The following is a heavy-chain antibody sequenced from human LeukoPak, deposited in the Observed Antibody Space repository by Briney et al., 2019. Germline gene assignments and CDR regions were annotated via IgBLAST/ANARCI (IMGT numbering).Heavy chain of an antibody. V-gene: IGHV4-39*01. CDR1: GGSISCSSYY. J-gene: IGHJ6*02. Sequence: SETLSLTCTVSGGSISCSSYYWGWIRQPPGKGLEWIGSIYYSGSTYYNPSLKSRVTISVDTSKNQFSLKLSSVTAADTAVYYCARAYYYDSSGYSNYYYYGMDVWGQGTTVTVSS. CDR2: IYYSGST. D-gene: IGHD3-22*01. CDR3: ARAYYYDSSGYSNYYYYGMDV.